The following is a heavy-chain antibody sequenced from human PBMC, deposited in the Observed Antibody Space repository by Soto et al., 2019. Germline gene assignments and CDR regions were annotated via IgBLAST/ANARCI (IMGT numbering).Heavy chain of an antibody. CDR2: IRSKAYGGTT. V-gene: IGHV3-49*03. CDR3: TRDRSRSSSWYSYYYGMDV. D-gene: IGHD6-13*01. CDR1: GFTFGDYA. J-gene: IGHJ6*02. Sequence: HPGGSLRLSCTASGFTFGDYAMSWFRQAPGKGLEWVGFIRSKAYGGTTEYAASVKGRFTISRDDSKSIAYLQMNSLKTEDTAVYYCTRDRSRSSSWYSYYYGMDVWGQGTTVTVSS.